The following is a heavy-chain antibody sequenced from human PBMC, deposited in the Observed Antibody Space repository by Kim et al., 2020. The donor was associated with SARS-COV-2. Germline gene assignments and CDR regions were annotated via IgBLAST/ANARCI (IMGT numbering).Heavy chain of an antibody. V-gene: IGHV3-23*01. D-gene: IGHD3-10*01. CDR1: GFTFSSYG. Sequence: GGSLRLSCAASGFTFSSYGMTWVRQAPGKGLEWVATISRGGCSRYYLDSVTGRCTISRDDSNNILYLQMNSLRVDDTAIYYCAKDVAYYGSAFDSWVQGILVAVSS. CDR2: ISRGGCSR. J-gene: IGHJ4*02. CDR3: AKDVAYYGSAFDS.